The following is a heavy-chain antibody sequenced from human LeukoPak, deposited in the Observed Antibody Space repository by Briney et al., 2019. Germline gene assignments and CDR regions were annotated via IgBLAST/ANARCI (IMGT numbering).Heavy chain of an antibody. CDR3: ARERQGIAEAGYFDY. Sequence: GRSLRLSCAASGFTFSSYGMHWVRQAPGKGLEWVAVIWYDGSNKYYADSVKGRFTISRDNSKNTLYLQMNSLRAEDTAVYYCARERQGIAEAGYFDYWGQGTLVTVSP. J-gene: IGHJ4*02. V-gene: IGHV3-33*08. CDR1: GFTFSSYG. D-gene: IGHD6-19*01. CDR2: IWYDGSNK.